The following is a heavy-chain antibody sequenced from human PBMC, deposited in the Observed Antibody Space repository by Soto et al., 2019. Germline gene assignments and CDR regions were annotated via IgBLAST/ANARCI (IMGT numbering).Heavy chain of an antibody. Sequence: RASVKVSCKASGGTFSSYTISWVRQAPGQGLEWMGRIIPILGIANYAQKFQGRVTITADKSTSTAYMELSSLRSEDTAVYYFARDPGCSSTSCDYYYYGMDVWGQGTTVTVSS. CDR1: GGTFSSYT. J-gene: IGHJ6*02. D-gene: IGHD2-2*01. CDR2: IIPILGIA. V-gene: IGHV1-69*04. CDR3: ARDPGCSSTSCDYYYYGMDV.